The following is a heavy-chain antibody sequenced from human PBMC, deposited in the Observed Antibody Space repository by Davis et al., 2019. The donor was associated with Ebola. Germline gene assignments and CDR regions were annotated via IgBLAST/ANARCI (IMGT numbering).Heavy chain of an antibody. V-gene: IGHV3-33*06. Sequence: GESLKISCAASGFTFSSYAMTWVRQAPGKGLEWVAVIWYDGSNKYYADSVKGRFTISRDNSKNTLYLQMNSLRAEDTAVYYCAKDGYSGYDPFDYWGQGTLVTVSS. CDR3: AKDGYSGYDPFDY. D-gene: IGHD5-12*01. J-gene: IGHJ4*02. CDR1: GFTFSSYA. CDR2: IWYDGSNK.